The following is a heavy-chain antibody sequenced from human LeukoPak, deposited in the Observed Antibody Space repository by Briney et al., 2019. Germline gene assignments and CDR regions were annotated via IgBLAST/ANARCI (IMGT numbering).Heavy chain of an antibody. CDR3: ARERNSFLQSLDY. J-gene: IGHJ4*02. D-gene: IGHD2/OR15-2a*01. CDR2: IYYRGST. CDR1: GGSISSGDYY. Sequence: SETLSLTCTVSGGSISSGDYYWSWIRQPPGKGLEWIGYIYYRGSTYYNPSLKSRVTISVDTSKNQFSLKLSSVTAADTAVYYCARERNSFLQSLDYWGQGTLVTVSS. V-gene: IGHV4-30-4*08.